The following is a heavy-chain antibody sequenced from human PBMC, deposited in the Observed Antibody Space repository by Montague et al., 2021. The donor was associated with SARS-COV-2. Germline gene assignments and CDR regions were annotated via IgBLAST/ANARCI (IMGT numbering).Heavy chain of an antibody. CDR1: GFSLSTSGMC. CDR3: ARSYGTTVVTRAFDY. Sequence: PALVKPTQTLTLTCTFSGFSLSTSGMCVSWIRQPPGKALEWLTLIDWDDDKYYSTSLKTRLTISKDTFKNQVVLTMTNMDPVDTATYYCARSYGTTVVTRAFDYWGQGTLVTASS. D-gene: IGHD4-23*01. V-gene: IGHV2-70*01. CDR2: IDWDDDK. J-gene: IGHJ4*02.